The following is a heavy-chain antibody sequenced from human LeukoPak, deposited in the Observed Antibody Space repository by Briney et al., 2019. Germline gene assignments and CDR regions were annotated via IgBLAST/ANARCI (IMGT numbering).Heavy chain of an antibody. CDR2: ISYSGST. V-gene: IGHV4-59*01. CDR3: ARAPFYGSNSRGAFEI. D-gene: IGHD4-23*01. J-gene: IGHJ3*02. Sequence: SETLSLTCTVSGGSISSYYWSRMRQPPGKGLEWIGYISYSGSTHSNPSLKSRLTISLDTSKNYFSLKLSSVTAADTAVYYCARAPFYGSNSRGAFEIWGQGTMVTVSS. CDR1: GGSISSYY.